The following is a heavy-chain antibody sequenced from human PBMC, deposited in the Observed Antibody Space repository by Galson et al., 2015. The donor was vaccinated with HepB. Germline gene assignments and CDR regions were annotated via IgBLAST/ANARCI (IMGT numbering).Heavy chain of an antibody. CDR3: ARDLNIIGDYVSMGPAFDP. D-gene: IGHD4-17*01. J-gene: IGHJ5*02. CDR1: GFTFSSYG. Sequence: SLRLSCAASGFTFSSYGMHWVRQAPGKGLEWVAVIWYDGSNKYYADSVKGRFTISRDNFKNTLYLQMNSLRAEDTAVYYCARDLNIIGDYVSMGPAFDPWGQGTLVTVSS. CDR2: IWYDGSNK. V-gene: IGHV3-33*01.